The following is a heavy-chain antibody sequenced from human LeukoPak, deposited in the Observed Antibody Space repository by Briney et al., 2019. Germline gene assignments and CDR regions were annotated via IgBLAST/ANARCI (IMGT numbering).Heavy chain of an antibody. D-gene: IGHD6-13*01. J-gene: IGHJ1*01. Sequence: ASVKVSCKASGYTFTSYAMNWVRQAPGQGLEWMGWINTNTGNPTYAQGFTGRFVFSLDTSVSTAYLQISSLKAEDTAVYYCARDLEQQLVFVATTTEYFQHWGQGTLVTVSS. CDR3: ARDLEQQLVFVATTTEYFQH. CDR2: INTNTGNP. V-gene: IGHV7-4-1*02. CDR1: GYTFTSYA.